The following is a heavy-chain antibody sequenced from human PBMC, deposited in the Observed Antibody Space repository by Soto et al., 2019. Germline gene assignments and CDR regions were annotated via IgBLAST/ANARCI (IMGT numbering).Heavy chain of an antibody. CDR1: GFTVSSNY. CDR2: LYGGGTT. V-gene: IGHV3-53*02. D-gene: IGHD2-2*01. CDR3: ASCDRSCYSPTCYFS. Sequence: EVYLVETGGGLIQPGGSLRLSCAVSGFTVSSNYMSWVRQAPGKGLEWVSVLYGGGTTYSADSVKGRFTISRDDSKNTLFLQMNSPRVEDTAVYYCASCDRSCYSPTCYFSWGQGTLVTVSS. J-gene: IGHJ5*02.